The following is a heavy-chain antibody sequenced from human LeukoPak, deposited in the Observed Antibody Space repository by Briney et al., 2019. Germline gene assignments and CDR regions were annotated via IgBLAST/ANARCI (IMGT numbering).Heavy chain of an antibody. D-gene: IGHD2-2*01. CDR3: AREPSRFLICSTSCSGFDP. V-gene: IGHV4-4*02. CDR1: GGSISSSNW. CDR2: IYHSGST. J-gene: IGHJ5*02. Sequence: PSGTLSLTCAVSGGSISSSNWWSWVRQPPGKGLEWIGEIYHSGSTYYNPSLKSRVTISVDTSKNQFSLKLSSVTAADTAVYYCAREPSRFLICSTSCSGFDPWGQGTLVTVSS.